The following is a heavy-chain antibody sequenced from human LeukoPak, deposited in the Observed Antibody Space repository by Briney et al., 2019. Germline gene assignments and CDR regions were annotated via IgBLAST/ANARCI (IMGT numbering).Heavy chain of an antibody. V-gene: IGHV3-21*01. CDR1: GFIFSSFG. CDR3: ARDFTPRYFDWLGRFDY. Sequence: MAGGSLRLSCAASGFIFSSFGMHWVRQAPGKGLEWVSSISSSSAYIYYADSVKGRFTISRDNAKNSLYLQMNSLRAEDTAVYYCARDFTPRYFDWLGRFDYWGQGTLVTVSS. D-gene: IGHD3-9*01. J-gene: IGHJ4*02. CDR2: ISSSSAYI.